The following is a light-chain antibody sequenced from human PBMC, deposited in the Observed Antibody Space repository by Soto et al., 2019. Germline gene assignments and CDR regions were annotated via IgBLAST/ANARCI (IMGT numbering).Light chain of an antibody. CDR3: QQYYSYPLT. CDR2: AAS. J-gene: IGKJ4*01. CDR1: QSVSSN. V-gene: IGKV3-15*01. Sequence: EVMMTQSPATLSLSPGERATLSCRASQSVSSNLAWYQQRRGQAPRLLIYAASSRAAGIPARFSGSGSGTEFTLTINSLQSEDFATYYCQQYYSYPLTFGGGTKVEIK.